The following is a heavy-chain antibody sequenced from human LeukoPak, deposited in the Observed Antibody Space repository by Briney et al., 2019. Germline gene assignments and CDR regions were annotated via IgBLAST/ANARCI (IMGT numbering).Heavy chain of an antibody. V-gene: IGHV4-4*07. CDR2: IYNSGST. CDR1: GGSISSYY. CDR3: ARSAFLVTAPGLYYFDY. Sequence: SETLSLTCTVSGGSISSYYWSWIRQPAGKGLEWIGHIYNSGSTNYNPSLRGRVTMSVATSKNQFSLHLSSVTAADTAVYYCARSAFLVTAPGLYYFDYWGQGTLVAVSS. D-gene: IGHD6-13*01. J-gene: IGHJ4*02.